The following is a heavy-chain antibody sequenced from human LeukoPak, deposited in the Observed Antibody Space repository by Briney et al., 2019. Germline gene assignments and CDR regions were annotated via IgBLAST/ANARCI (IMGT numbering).Heavy chain of an antibody. V-gene: IGHV3-30*01. D-gene: IGHD6-13*01. CDR1: GFTFSSYA. CDR2: ISYDGSNK. Sequence: PGGSLRLSCVASGFTFSSYAMHWVRQAPGKGLEWVAVISYDGSNKYYADSVKGRFTIPRDNSKNTLYLQMNSLRAEDTAVYYCARGIAAAGTSYYYMDVWGKGTTVTVSS. J-gene: IGHJ6*03. CDR3: ARGIAAAGTSYYYMDV.